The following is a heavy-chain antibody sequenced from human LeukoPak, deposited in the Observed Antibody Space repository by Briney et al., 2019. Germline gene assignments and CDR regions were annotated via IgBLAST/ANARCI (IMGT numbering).Heavy chain of an antibody. CDR2: ISYDGSNK. V-gene: IGHV3-30*18. CDR1: GFTFSSYG. CDR3: AKNSTY. Sequence: GGSLRLSCAASGFTFSSYGMHWVRQAPGKGLEWVAVISYDGSNKYYADSVKGRFTISRDSSNNTLYLQMNSLRAEDTAVYYCAKNSTYWGQGTLVTVSS. J-gene: IGHJ4*02. D-gene: IGHD6-13*01.